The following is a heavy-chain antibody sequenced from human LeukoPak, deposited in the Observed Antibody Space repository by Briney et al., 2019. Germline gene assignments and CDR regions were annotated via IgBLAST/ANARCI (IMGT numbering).Heavy chain of an antibody. J-gene: IGHJ5*02. V-gene: IGHV4-59*01. CDR3: ARGGSNWFDP. Sequence: SETLSLTCTVSGGSISSYYWSWIRQPPGKGLEWIGYIYYSGSTNYNPSLKSRVTISVDTSKNQFSLRLSSVTAADTAVYYCARGGSNWFDPWGQGTLVTVSS. CDR2: IYYSGST. CDR1: GGSISSYY. D-gene: IGHD3-16*01.